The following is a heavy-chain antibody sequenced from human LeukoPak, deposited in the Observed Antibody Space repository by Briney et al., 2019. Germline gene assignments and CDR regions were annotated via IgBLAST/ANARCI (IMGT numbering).Heavy chain of an antibody. CDR2: ISSSSSYI. CDR3: ARDRGWELLGHPFDY. D-gene: IGHD1-26*01. Sequence: GGSLRLSCAASGFTFSSYSMNWVRQAPGKGLEWVSSISSSSSYIYYADSVKGRFTISRDNAKNSLYLQMNSLRAEDTAVYYCARDRGWELLGHPFDYWGQGTLVTVSS. V-gene: IGHV3-21*01. J-gene: IGHJ4*02. CDR1: GFTFSSYS.